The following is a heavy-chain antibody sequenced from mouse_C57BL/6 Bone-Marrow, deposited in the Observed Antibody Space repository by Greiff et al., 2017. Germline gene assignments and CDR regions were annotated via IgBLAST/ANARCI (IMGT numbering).Heavy chain of an antibody. CDR3: ARGGSNCSYYFDY. CDR1: GYTFTSYW. J-gene: IGHJ2*01. D-gene: IGHD2-5*01. Sequence: QVQLQQPGAELVKPGASVKLSCKASGYTFTSYWMHWVKQRPGQGLEWIGMIHPNSGSTNYNEKFKSKATLTVDKSSSTAYMQLSSLTSEDSAVXYCARGGSNCSYYFDYWGQGTTLTVSS. V-gene: IGHV1-64*01. CDR2: IHPNSGST.